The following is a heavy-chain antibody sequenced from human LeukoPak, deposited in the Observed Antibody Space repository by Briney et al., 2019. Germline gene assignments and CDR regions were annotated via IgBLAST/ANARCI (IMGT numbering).Heavy chain of an antibody. D-gene: IGHD2-2*01. CDR3: ARGGSMVY. J-gene: IGHJ4*02. Sequence: ASVTVSCKVSGYTLTELSMHWVRQAPGKGLEWMGGFDPEDGETIYAQKFQGRVTMTRDTSTSTVYMELSSLRSEDTAVYYCARGGSMVYWGQGTLVTVSS. CDR1: GYTLTELS. CDR2: FDPEDGET. V-gene: IGHV1-24*01.